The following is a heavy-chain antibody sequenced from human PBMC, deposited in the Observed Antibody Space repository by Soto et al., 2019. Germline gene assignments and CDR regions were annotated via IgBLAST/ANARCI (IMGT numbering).Heavy chain of an antibody. CDR2: MNPNSGKT. Sequence: ASVKVSCKASGYTFTSHDINWVRQATGQGLEWMGWMNPNSGKTGYAQKFQGRVTMTGNTSMSTAYMELSSLRSEDTAVYYCARSQGSSTSLDIYYYYYYGMDVWGQGTTVTGSS. CDR3: ARSQGSSTSLDIYYYYYYGMDV. J-gene: IGHJ6*02. D-gene: IGHD2-2*01. V-gene: IGHV1-8*01. CDR1: GYTFTSHD.